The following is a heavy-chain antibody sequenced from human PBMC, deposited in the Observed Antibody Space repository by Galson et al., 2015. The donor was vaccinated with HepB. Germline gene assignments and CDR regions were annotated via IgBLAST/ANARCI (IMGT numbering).Heavy chain of an antibody. CDR3: VTRVLIGATVYEN. V-gene: IGHV1-69*02. CDR2: IVPIIGKT. CDR1: GGTLNTYT. Sequence: SVKVSCKASGGTLNTYTVTWVRQAPGQGLEWMGWIVPIIGKTEFAQKFHDRVTFTTDRSTNTAYMELNGLRFEDTAVYYCVTRVLIGATVYENWGRGTLVTVSS. J-gene: IGHJ4*02. D-gene: IGHD2/OR15-2a*01.